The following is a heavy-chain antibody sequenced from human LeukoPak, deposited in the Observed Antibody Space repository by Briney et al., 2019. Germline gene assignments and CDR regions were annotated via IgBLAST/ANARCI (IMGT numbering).Heavy chain of an antibody. D-gene: IGHD6-13*01. CDR1: GYTFTGYY. V-gene: IGHV1-2*02. Sequence: ASVKDSCKASGYTFTGYYMHWVRQAPGEGLEWMGWINPNSGGTNYAQKFQGRVTMTRDTSISTAYMELSRLRSDDAAVYYCARGGPGIAAAGEYYYYYMDVWGKGTTVTVSS. CDR3: ARGGPGIAAAGEYYYYYMDV. CDR2: INPNSGGT. J-gene: IGHJ6*03.